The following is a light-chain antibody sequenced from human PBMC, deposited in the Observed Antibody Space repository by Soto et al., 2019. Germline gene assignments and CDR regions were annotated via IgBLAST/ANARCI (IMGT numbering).Light chain of an antibody. Sequence: DINMTQSPASLSASVGDRVTMTCRASQDIGNDLGWYQQKPGKAPKRLIYTASTLPSGVPSRFSGSGSGTEFTLTISSLQPDDFATYYCQQYNSYSQAGTFGQGTKVDIK. CDR3: QQYNSYSQAGT. CDR1: QDIGND. J-gene: IGKJ1*01. V-gene: IGKV1-17*01. CDR2: TAS.